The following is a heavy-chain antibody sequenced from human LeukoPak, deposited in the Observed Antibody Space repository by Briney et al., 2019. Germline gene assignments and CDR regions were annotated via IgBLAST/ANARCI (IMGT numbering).Heavy chain of an antibody. J-gene: IGHJ3*02. V-gene: IGHV4-31*03. Sequence: PSETLSLTCTASDGSISSGGFSWSWVRQHPGKGLEWIGYIYDNGRTKYNSSLKSRLTISVDPSNNQFSLKLTSVTAADTAVYYCARSGYYAFDIWGQGTMVTVSS. D-gene: IGHD3-3*01. CDR3: ARSGYYAFDI. CDR1: DGSISSGGFS. CDR2: IYDNGRT.